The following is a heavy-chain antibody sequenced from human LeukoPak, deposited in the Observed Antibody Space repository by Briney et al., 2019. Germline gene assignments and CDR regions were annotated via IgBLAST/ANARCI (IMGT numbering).Heavy chain of an antibody. CDR1: GFTFSSYA. Sequence: GGSLRLSCAASGFTFSSYAMSWVRQAPGKGLEWVSAISGSGGSTYYADSVKGRFTISRDNSKNTLYLQMNSLRAEDTAVYYCARIEAFCGSGGCYEGFDSWGQGTLVTVSS. D-gene: IGHD2-21*01. CDR2: ISGSGGST. J-gene: IGHJ5*01. V-gene: IGHV3-23*01. CDR3: ARIEAFCGSGGCYEGFDS.